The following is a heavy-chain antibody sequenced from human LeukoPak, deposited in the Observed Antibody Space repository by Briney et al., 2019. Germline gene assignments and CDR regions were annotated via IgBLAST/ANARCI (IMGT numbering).Heavy chain of an antibody. CDR1: GFTFDDYT. D-gene: IGHD3-10*01. J-gene: IGHJ4*02. V-gene: IGHV3-43*01. CDR3: AKDTGGGFGELFLTD. CDR2: ISWDGGST. Sequence: GGSLRLSCAASGFTFDDYTMHWVRQAPGKGLEWVSLISWDGGSTYYADSVKGRFTISRDNSKNSLYLQMNSLRTEDTALYYCAKDTGGGFGELFLTDWGQGTLVTVSS.